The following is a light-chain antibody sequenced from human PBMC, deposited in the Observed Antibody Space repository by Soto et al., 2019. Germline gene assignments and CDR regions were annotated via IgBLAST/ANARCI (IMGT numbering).Light chain of an antibody. CDR3: QQYHKWPPYT. V-gene: IGKV3D-15*01. Sequence: EILLTQSPDTLSLSPGERATLSCRAAQSVGTRLAWYQHKTGQAPRLLISGASSRVTGIPDRFTGSGSETSFTLTISSLQSEDFAVYFCQQYHKWPPYTFGQGTKLEIK. CDR2: GAS. J-gene: IGKJ2*01. CDR1: QSVGTR.